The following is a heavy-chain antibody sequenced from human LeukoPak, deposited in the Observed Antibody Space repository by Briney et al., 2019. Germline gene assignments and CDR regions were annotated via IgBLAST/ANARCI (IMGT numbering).Heavy chain of an antibody. CDR2: ISAYNGNT. Sequence: GASVKVSCKASGYTFTSYDISWVRQAPGQGLEWMGWISAYNGNTNYAQKLQGRVTMTTDTSTSTAYMELRSLRSDDTAVYYCARARGSQAYYYDSSGSGQDYWGQGTLVTVSS. CDR1: GYTFTSYD. CDR3: ARARGSQAYYYDSSGSGQDY. D-gene: IGHD3-22*01. J-gene: IGHJ4*02. V-gene: IGHV1-18*01.